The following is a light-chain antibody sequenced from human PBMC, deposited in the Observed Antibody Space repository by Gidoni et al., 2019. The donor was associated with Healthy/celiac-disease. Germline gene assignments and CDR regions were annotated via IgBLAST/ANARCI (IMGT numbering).Light chain of an antibody. CDR2: GAS. CDR1: QSVSSSY. CDR3: QQYGSSPRT. V-gene: IGKV3-20*01. Sequence: EILLTQSPGTLSLSPGERATLSCRASQSVSSSYLAWYQQKPGKARRLLIDGASSRAPGIPDRFSSSGSGTDFTITISRLEHEDVAVYYWQQYGSSPRTFGQGTKVEIK. J-gene: IGKJ1*01.